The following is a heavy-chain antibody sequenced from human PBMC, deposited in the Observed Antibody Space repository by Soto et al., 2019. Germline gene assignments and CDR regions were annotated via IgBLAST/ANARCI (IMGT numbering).Heavy chain of an antibody. CDR2: TYYRSKWYS. V-gene: IGHV6-1*01. CDR1: GDSVSSNSAT. CDR3: ARAAYSGSYQGYFDY. D-gene: IGHD1-26*01. Sequence: PSQTLSLTCDISGDSVSSNSATWNWIRQSPSRGLEWLGRTYYRSKWYSDYAVSVKSRIIINPDTSKNQLSLQLNSVTPEDTAVYFCARAAYSGSYQGYFDYWGQGTLVTVSS. J-gene: IGHJ4*02.